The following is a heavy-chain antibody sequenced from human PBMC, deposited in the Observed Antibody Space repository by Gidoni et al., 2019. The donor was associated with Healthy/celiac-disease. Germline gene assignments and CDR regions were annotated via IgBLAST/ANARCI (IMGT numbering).Heavy chain of an antibody. CDR2: IIPIFGTA. V-gene: IGHV1-69*01. Sequence: QLQLVQSVAEVKKPGSSVKFSCKASGGPFSSYAISWVRQAPGQGLEWMGGIIPIFGTANYAQKFQGRVTITADESTSTAYMELSSLRSEDTAVYYCARELSGPRAFDIWGQGTMVTVSS. D-gene: IGHD3-16*02. CDR3: ARELSGPRAFDI. CDR1: GGPFSSYA. J-gene: IGHJ3*02.